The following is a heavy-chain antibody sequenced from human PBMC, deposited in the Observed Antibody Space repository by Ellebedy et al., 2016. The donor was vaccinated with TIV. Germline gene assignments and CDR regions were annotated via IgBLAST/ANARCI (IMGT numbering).Heavy chain of an antibody. V-gene: IGHV1-69*13. CDR1: GGTFSSYA. CDR2: IIPIFGTA. CDR3: ATSGYYDSSGYYYWFDP. J-gene: IGHJ5*02. Sequence: SVKVSXKASGGTFSSYAISWVRQAPGQGLEWMGGIIPIFGTANYAQKFQGRVTITADESTSTAYMELSSLRSEDTAVYYCATSGYYDSSGYYYWFDPWGQGTLVTVSS. D-gene: IGHD3-22*01.